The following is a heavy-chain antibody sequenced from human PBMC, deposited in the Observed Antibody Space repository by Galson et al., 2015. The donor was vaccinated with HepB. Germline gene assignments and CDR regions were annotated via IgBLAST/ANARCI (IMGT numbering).Heavy chain of an antibody. CDR3: ARSPQRIPGNVFDY. CDR2: IYYSGST. D-gene: IGHD6-25*01. CDR1: GGSISSYY. Sequence: LSLTCTVSGGSISSYYWSWIRQPPGKGLEWIGYIYYSGSTNYNPSLKSRVTISVDTSKNQFSLKLSSVTAADTAVYYCARSPQRIPGNVFDYWGQGTLVTVSS. V-gene: IGHV4-59*01. J-gene: IGHJ4*02.